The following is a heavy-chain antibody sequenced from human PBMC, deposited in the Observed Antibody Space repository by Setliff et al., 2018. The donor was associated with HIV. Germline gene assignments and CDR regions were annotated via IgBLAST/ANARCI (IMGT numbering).Heavy chain of an antibody. CDR3: ARSVTFLVDWFDP. CDR2: IYSSGGT. J-gene: IGHJ5*02. CDR1: GGSISSYY. D-gene: IGHD4-17*01. V-gene: IGHV4-59*06. Sequence: SETLSLTCTVAGGSISSYYWNWIRQHPGKGLEWIGYIYSSGGTYYNPSLQSRVSMSVDTSKNQFSLKLTSVTAADTAVYYCARSVTFLVDWFDPWGRGTLVTVS.